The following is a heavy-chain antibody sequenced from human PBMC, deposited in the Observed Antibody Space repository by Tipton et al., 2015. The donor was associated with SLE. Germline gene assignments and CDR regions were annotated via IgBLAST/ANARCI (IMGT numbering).Heavy chain of an antibody. Sequence: TLSLTCTVSGGSISSYYWSWIRQPPGKGLQWIGNVYYTGKTYYNPSLKSRVTISVDTAKNQFSLKLTSLTAADTAIYYCASFRYCDDTGCMEAFDVWGQGTLVPVSS. CDR3: ASFRYCDDTGCMEAFDV. CDR1: GGSISSYY. CDR2: VYYTGKT. J-gene: IGHJ3*01. D-gene: IGHD2-2*01. V-gene: IGHV4-59*04.